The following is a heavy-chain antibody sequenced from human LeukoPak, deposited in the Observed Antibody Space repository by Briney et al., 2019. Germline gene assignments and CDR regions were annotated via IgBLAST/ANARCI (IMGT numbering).Heavy chain of an antibody. CDR3: ARGKSRDYNWFDP. J-gene: IGHJ5*02. CDR2: INAGNGNT. D-gene: IGHD5-24*01. V-gene: IGHV1-3*01. CDR1: GYTFTSYA. Sequence: ASVKVSCKASGYTFTSYAMHWVRQAPGQRLEWMGWINAGNGNTKYSQKFQGRVTITRDTSASTAYMELSSLRSEDTAVYYCARGKSRDYNWFDPWGQEPWSPSPQ.